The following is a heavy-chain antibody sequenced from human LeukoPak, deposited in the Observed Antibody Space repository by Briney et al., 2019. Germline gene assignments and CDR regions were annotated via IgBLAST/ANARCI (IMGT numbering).Heavy chain of an antibody. CDR2: IYPGNSDI. CDR3: ARHLSSISSCPNY. Sequence: GESLKISCKGSGYSFASYWIALVRQMPGKGLEWMGGIYPGNSDITYSPSFQGQVTISADKSVSTAYLHWSSLKASDTAIYYCARHLSSISSCPNYWGQGTLVTVSS. V-gene: IGHV5-51*01. D-gene: IGHD2-2*01. J-gene: IGHJ4*02. CDR1: GYSFASYW.